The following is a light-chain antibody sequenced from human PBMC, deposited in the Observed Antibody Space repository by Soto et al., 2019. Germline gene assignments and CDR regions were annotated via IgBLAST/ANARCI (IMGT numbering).Light chain of an antibody. Sequence: EIVLMQSPGTLSLSPGERATLSCRASQSVTSSYLAWYQQKPGQAPRLLIDGASRRATGIPDRFSGSGSGTDFTLTISRREPEDFAVYYCQRYGSSPPLTFGGGTKVEIK. CDR3: QRYGSSPPLT. J-gene: IGKJ4*01. CDR2: GAS. CDR1: QSVTSSY. V-gene: IGKV3-20*01.